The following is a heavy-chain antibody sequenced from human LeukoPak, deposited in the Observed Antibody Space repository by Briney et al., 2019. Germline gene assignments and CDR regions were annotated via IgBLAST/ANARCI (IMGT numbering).Heavy chain of an antibody. CDR2: IYYSGST. Sequence: PSETLSLTCTVSGGSISSSRYYWGWIRQPPGKGLEWIGSIYYSGSTYYNPSLKSRVTISVATSTNQFSLKLRSVTAADTAVYYCARQGGGATTWPPFDYWGQGTLVTVSS. J-gene: IGHJ4*02. CDR3: ARQGGGATTWPPFDY. D-gene: IGHD1-26*01. V-gene: IGHV4-39*01. CDR1: GGSISSSRYY.